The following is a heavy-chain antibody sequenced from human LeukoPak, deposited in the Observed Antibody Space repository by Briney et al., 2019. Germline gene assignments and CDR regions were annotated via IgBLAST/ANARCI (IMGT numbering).Heavy chain of an antibody. CDR3: ARASEKYSSIYYMDV. Sequence: PGGSLRLSCAASGFTFSSYGMHWVRQAPDKGLDWVAVISYDGSNKYYADSVKGRFTISRDNSKNTLYLQMNSLRAEDTAVYYCARASEKYSSIYYMDVWGKGTTVTVSS. D-gene: IGHD6-19*01. J-gene: IGHJ6*03. V-gene: IGHV3-30*03. CDR1: GFTFSSYG. CDR2: ISYDGSNK.